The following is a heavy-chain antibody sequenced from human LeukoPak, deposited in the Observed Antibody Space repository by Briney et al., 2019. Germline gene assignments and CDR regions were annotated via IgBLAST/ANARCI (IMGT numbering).Heavy chain of an antibody. CDR2: IYYSGST. V-gene: IGHV4-39*07. CDR1: GGSISGSSSY. Sequence: SETLSLTCSVSGGSISGSSSYWGWIRQPPGKGLEWIGSIYYSGSTYDNPALKSRVTISVDTSKNQFSLKLSSVTAADTAVYYCARGYGTDYYYYYYMDVWGKGTTVTVSS. D-gene: IGHD1-14*01. J-gene: IGHJ6*03. CDR3: ARGYGTDYYYYYYMDV.